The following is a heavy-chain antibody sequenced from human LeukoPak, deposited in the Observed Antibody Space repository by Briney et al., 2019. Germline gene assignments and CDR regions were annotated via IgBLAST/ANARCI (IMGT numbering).Heavy chain of an antibody. CDR1: GGSISSSSYY. D-gene: IGHD4-23*01. CDR3: ARPGYGGAPNDAFDI. Sequence: PSETLSLTCTVSGGSISSSSYYWGWIRQPPGKGLEWIGSIYYSGRTYYNPSLKSRVTISTDTSKSQFSLNLSSVTAADTAVYYCARPGYGGAPNDAFDIWGQGTMVTVSS. J-gene: IGHJ3*02. V-gene: IGHV4-39*01. CDR2: IYYSGRT.